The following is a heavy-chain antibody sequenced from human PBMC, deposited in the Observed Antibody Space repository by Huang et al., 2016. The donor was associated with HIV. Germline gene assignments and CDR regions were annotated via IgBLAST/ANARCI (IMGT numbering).Heavy chain of an antibody. J-gene: IGHJ6*02. CDR2: IKSKTEGGTT. D-gene: IGHD2-2*01. V-gene: IGHV3-15*01. CDR1: GFTFSNAW. CDR3: SSGSTSSPDYYYYYGMEV. Sequence: EVQLVESGGGLVKPGGSLRLSCAASGFTFSNAWMSWVRQAPGRGLEWVGRIKSKTEGGTTDYAAPVKGRFTISRDDSKKTLYLKMNSLKSEDTAVYYCSSGSTSSPDYYYYYGMEVWGQGTTVTVSS.